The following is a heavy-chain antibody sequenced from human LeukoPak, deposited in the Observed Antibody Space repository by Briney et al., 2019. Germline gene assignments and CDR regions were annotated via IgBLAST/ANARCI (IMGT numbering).Heavy chain of an antibody. D-gene: IGHD6-19*01. CDR2: IYYSGST. J-gene: IGHJ4*02. CDR1: GGSIGSYY. V-gene: IGHV4-59*08. CDR3: ARAVAKNYFDY. Sequence: SETLSLTCTVSGGSIGSYYWSWLRQPPGKGLEWIGYIYYSGSTNYNPSLKSRVTISVDTSKNQFSLKLSSVTAADTAVYYCARAVAKNYFDYWGQGTLVTVSS.